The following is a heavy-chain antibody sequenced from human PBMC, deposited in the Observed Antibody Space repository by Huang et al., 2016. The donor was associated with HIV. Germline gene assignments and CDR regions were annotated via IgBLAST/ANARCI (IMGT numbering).Heavy chain of an antibody. CDR2: LGPEIGET. CDR1: EYTLTELS. J-gene: IGHJ4*02. Sequence: QVQLVQSRAEVKKPGASVKVSCKVSEYTLTELSIPWVRQPPGKGLEWMGGLGPEIGETIYAQKFQGRVNMTEDTSTETAFMELSGLRPEDTAVYYCATGFDVFFDFWGQGTLVTVSS. D-gene: IGHD3-9*01. V-gene: IGHV1-24*01. CDR3: ATGFDVFFDF.